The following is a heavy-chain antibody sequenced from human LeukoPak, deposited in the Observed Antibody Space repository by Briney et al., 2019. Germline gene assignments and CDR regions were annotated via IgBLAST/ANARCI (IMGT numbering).Heavy chain of an antibody. CDR1: GFXFSSYG. V-gene: IGHV3-30*18. D-gene: IGHD3-16*01. J-gene: IGHJ4*02. CDR3: AKDSGGGDDY. CDR2: ISYDGSNK. Sequence: GRSLRLSCAASGFXFSSYGIHWVRQAPGKGREWVAVISYDGSNKYYADSVKGRFTISRDNSKNTLYLQMNSLRAEDTAVYYCAKDSGGGDDYWGQGTLVTVSS.